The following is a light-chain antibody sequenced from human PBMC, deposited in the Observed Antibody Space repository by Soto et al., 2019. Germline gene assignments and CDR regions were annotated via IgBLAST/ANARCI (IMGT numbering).Light chain of an antibody. CDR3: LHYYNYPQT. CDR1: QAIRDD. V-gene: IGKV1-6*01. CDR2: AAS. Sequence: AIQMTQSPSSLSASVGDRVTITCRSSQAIRDDLSWYQQRPGRAPKLLLFAASRLEGGVPSRFSGSYSGRDFTLTISGLQPDDFATYYCLHYYNYPQTFGQGTTVEIK. J-gene: IGKJ1*01.